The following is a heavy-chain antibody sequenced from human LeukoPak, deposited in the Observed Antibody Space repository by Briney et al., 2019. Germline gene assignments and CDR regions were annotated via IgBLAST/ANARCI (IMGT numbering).Heavy chain of an antibody. Sequence: SENLSLTCTVSAGSISSSSYYWGWPRQPPGRGLEWIGSTYYSGSTYYNPSLKTRVTISVDTSKNLFSRNLSSVTAADTAVYYCARESEVYNWFDPWDQGTLVTVSS. J-gene: IGHJ5*02. CDR1: AGSISSSSYY. V-gene: IGHV4-39*02. CDR2: TYYSGST. D-gene: IGHD2-8*01. CDR3: ARESEVYNWFDP.